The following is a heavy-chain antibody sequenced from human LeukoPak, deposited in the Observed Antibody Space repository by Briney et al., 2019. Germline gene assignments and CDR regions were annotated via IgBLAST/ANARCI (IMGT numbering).Heavy chain of an antibody. Sequence: GASVKVSCKASGYTLTSYYMHWVRQAPGQGLEWMGIINPSGGSTTYAQKFQGRVTMTRDTSTSTVYMELNSLRSEDTAVYYCARGKIVVVTATIHDAFDIWGQGTMVTVSS. CDR2: INPSGGST. D-gene: IGHD2-21*02. CDR1: GYTLTSYY. CDR3: ARGKIVVVTATIHDAFDI. V-gene: IGHV1-46*01. J-gene: IGHJ3*02.